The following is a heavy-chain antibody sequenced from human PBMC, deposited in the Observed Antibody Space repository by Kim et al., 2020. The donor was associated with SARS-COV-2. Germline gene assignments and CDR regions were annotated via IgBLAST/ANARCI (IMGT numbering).Heavy chain of an antibody. CDR3: ARSITMIVVVTEGYFDL. Sequence: LKSRVTISVDTSKNQFSLKLSSVTAADTAVYYCARSITMIVVVTEGYFDLWGRGTLVTVSS. D-gene: IGHD3-22*01. J-gene: IGHJ2*01. V-gene: IGHV4-34*01.